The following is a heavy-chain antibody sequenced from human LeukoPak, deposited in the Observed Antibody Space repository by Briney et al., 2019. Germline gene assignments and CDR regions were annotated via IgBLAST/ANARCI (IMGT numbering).Heavy chain of an antibody. D-gene: IGHD3-10*01. CDR3: ARVLSGRGSLYSYYYYMDV. Sequence: GSLRLSCAASGFTVSSNYMSWVRQAPGKGLEWVSVIYSGGSTYYADSVKGRFTISRDNSKNTLYLQMNSLRAEDTAVYYCARVLSGRGSLYSYYYYMDVWGKGTTVTISS. CDR1: GFTVSSNY. J-gene: IGHJ6*03. V-gene: IGHV3-53*01. CDR2: IYSGGST.